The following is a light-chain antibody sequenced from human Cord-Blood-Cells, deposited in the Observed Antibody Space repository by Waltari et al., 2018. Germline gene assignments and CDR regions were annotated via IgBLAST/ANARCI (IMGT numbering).Light chain of an antibody. Sequence: DIQMTQTPSTMSASVGDSVTITCRASQSISSWLAWYQQNPGKAPKLLIYKASSLESGVPSRFSGSGSGTEFTLTISSLQPDDFATYYCQQYNSYSYTFGQGTKLEIK. CDR1: QSISSW. J-gene: IGKJ2*01. CDR2: KAS. V-gene: IGKV1-5*03. CDR3: QQYNSYSYT.